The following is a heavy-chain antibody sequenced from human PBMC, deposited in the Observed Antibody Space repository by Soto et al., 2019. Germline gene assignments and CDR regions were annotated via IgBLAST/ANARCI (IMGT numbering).Heavy chain of an antibody. D-gene: IGHD3-22*01. CDR1: GGSISSSSYY. CDR3: ARQMIVVVTTSWGWFDP. J-gene: IGHJ5*02. CDR2: IYYSGST. Sequence: QLQLQKSGPGLVKPSETLSLTCTVSGGSISSSSYYWGWIRQPPGKGLEWIGSIYYSGSTYYNPSLKSRVTISVDTSKNQFSQKLSSVTAADTAVYYCARQMIVVVTTSWGWFDPWRQGTLFTVSS. V-gene: IGHV4-39*01.